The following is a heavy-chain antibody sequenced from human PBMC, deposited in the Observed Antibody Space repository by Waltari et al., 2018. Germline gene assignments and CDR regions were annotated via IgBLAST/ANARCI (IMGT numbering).Heavy chain of an antibody. CDR3: AAHWNLFPRYCSSTSCYTAWFDP. CDR2: IYYSGST. V-gene: IGHV4-39*07. D-gene: IGHD2-2*02. CDR1: GGSISSSSYY. Sequence: QLQLQESGPGLVKPSETLSLTCTVSGGSISSSSYYWGWIRQPPGKGLEWIGSIYYSGSTYYTPSLKRRVTISVDTSKIHFSLKLSPVTAAATAVYYCAAHWNLFPRYCSSTSCYTAWFDPWGHGTLVTVSS. J-gene: IGHJ5*02.